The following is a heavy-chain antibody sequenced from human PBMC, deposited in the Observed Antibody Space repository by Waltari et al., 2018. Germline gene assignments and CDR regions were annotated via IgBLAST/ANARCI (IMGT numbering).Heavy chain of an antibody. D-gene: IGHD6-19*01. CDR3: ARDGEQWLADYYFDY. V-gene: IGHV3-30-3*01. J-gene: IGHJ4*02. CDR1: GFTFSSYA. CDR2: ISYDGSNK. Sequence: QVQLVESGGGVVQPGRSLRPSCAASGFTFSSYAMHCVRQAPGKGLEWVAVISYDGSNKYYADSVKGRFTISRDNSKNTLYLQMNSLRAEDTAVYYCARDGEQWLADYYFDYWGQGTLVTVSS.